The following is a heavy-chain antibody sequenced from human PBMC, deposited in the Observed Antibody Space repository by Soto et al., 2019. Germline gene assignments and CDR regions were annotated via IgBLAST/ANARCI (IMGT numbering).Heavy chain of an antibody. V-gene: IGHV1-69*01. J-gene: IGHJ3*02. CDR2: ISPIFGTA. D-gene: IGHD5-12*01. Sequence: QVQLVQSGAEVKKPGSSVKVSCKASGGTFSSYAISWVRQAPGQGLEWMGGISPIFGTAKYAQKFKGRVTITANESTSTATMEMSSMRAEDTGVYYCTRVASIVATNGFSQAAFDILGQGTMVPVSS. CDR3: TRVASIVATNGFSQAAFDI. CDR1: GGTFSSYA.